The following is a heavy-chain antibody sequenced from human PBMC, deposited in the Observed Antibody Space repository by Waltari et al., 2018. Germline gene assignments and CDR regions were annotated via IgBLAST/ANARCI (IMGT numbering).Heavy chain of an antibody. J-gene: IGHJ4*02. D-gene: IGHD3-3*01. Sequence: QVQLVQSGAEVKKPGASVKVSCKASGYTFTSYAMHWVRQAPGQRLEWMGWINAGNGNTKYSQEFQGRVTITRDTSASTAYMELSSRRSEDMAVYYCARGRVYYDFWSGYYFAEGSIDYWGQGTLVTVSS. CDR1: GYTFTSYA. V-gene: IGHV1-3*03. CDR2: INAGNGNT. CDR3: ARGRVYYDFWSGYYFAEGSIDY.